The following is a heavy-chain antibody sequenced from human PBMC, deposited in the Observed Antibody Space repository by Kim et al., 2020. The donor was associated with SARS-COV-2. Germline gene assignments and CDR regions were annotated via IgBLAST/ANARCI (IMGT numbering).Heavy chain of an antibody. CDR2: T. CDR3: AKDERYYYGLDV. J-gene: IGHJ6*02. Sequence: TNYADYVRGRFTLSRDNSKNSVYLEMNSLRTEDTALYYCAKDERYYYGLDVWGQGTTVTVSS. V-gene: IGHV3-43*01. D-gene: IGHD1-1*01.